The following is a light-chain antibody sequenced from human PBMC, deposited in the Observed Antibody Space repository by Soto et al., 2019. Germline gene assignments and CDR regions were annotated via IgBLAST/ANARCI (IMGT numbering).Light chain of an antibody. V-gene: IGLV2-14*03. J-gene: IGLJ1*01. CDR2: DVT. Sequence: QSVLTQPASVSGSPGQSIAISCTGTSSDVGGYNYVSWYQRHPGKAPKLMIYDVTTRPSGVSNRFSGSKSGNTAALTISGLQAEDEADYYCSSYTSDTTGVFGTGTKLTVL. CDR1: SSDVGGYNY. CDR3: SSYTSDTTGV.